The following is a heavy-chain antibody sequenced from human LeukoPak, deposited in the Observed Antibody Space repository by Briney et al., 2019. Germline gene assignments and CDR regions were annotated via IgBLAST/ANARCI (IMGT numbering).Heavy chain of an antibody. V-gene: IGHV3-30*02. CDR2: IRYDGSNK. J-gene: IGHJ6*03. Sequence: WGSLRLSCAASGFTFSSYGMHWVRQAPGKGLEWVAFIRYDGSNKYYADSVKGRFTISRDNSKNTLYLQMNSLRAEDTAVYYCAKRGSSPPASYYYYYYMDVWGKGTTVTVSS. D-gene: IGHD6-6*01. CDR3: AKRGSSPPASYYYYYYMDV. CDR1: GFTFSSYG.